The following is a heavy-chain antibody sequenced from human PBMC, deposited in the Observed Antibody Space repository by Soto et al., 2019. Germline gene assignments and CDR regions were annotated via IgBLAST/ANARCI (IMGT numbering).Heavy chain of an antibody. D-gene: IGHD3-10*01. Sequence: EVELLESGGGVVQWGGSLRLTCAGSGFTFSSYSMSWVRQAPGKGLEWVSGFRAGGDDGTTYYADSVKGRFTISRDNSKNTLFLQMNSLRAEDTAIYYCAKKVNSGSGSQYFDYFGQGTLVTVSS. J-gene: IGHJ4*02. V-gene: IGHV3-23*01. CDR2: FRAGGDDGTT. CDR1: GFTFSSYS. CDR3: AKKVNSGSGSQYFDY.